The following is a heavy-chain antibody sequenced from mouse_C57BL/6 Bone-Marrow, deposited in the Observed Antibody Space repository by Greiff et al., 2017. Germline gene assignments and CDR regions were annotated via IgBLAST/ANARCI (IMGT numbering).Heavy chain of an antibody. CDR1: GYTFTDYY. CDR3: ARGGYRYLYCYFDV. J-gene: IGHJ1*03. CDR2: INPNNGCT. Sequence: EVQLQQSGPELVKPGASVKISCKASGYTFTDYYMNWVKQSHGKSLEWIGDINPNNGCTRYNQKFKGKATLTVDKSSSTAYIELRSLTSEDSSVYYLARGGYRYLYCYFDVGGTGTTVTVSS. V-gene: IGHV1-26*01. D-gene: IGHD2-12*01.